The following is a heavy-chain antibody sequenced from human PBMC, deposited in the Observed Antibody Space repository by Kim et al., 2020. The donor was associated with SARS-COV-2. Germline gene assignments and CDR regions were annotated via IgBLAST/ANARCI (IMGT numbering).Heavy chain of an antibody. CDR2: IDWDDDK. Sequence: SGPTLVNPTQTLTLTCTFSGFSLSTSGMCVSWIRQPPGKALEWLARIDWDDDKYYSTSLKTRLTISKDTSKNQVVLTMTNMDPVYTATYYCARFYGSGGSFDYWGQGTLVTVSS. V-gene: IGHV2-70*11. D-gene: IGHD3-10*01. J-gene: IGHJ4*02. CDR1: GFSLSTSGMC. CDR3: ARFYGSGGSFDY.